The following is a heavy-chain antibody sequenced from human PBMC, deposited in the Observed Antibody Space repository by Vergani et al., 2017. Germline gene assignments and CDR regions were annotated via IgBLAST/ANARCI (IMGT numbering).Heavy chain of an antibody. V-gene: IGHV4-34*01. Sequence: QVQLQQWGAGLLKPSETLSLTCAVYGGSFSGYYWSWIRQPPGKGLEWIGEINHSGSTNYNPSLKSRVTISVDTSKNQFSLKLSSVTAADTAVYYCARGGLIRVDYVWGSYRYSVFNWFDPWGQGTLVTVSS. J-gene: IGHJ5*02. CDR3: ARGGLIRVDYVWGSYRYSVFNWFDP. CDR2: INHSGST. CDR1: GGSFSGYY. D-gene: IGHD3-16*02.